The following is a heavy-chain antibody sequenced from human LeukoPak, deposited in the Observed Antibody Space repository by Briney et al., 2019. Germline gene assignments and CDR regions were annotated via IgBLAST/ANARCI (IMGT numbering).Heavy chain of an antibody. CDR3: AKLGTTVTTVDY. Sequence: PGGSLRLSCAASGFTFSSYGMHWVRQAPGKGLEWVAVISYDGSNKYYADSVKGRFTISRDNSKNTLYLQMNSLRAEDTAVYYCAKLGTTVTTVDYWGQGTLVTVSS. CDR2: ISYDGSNK. V-gene: IGHV3-30*18. D-gene: IGHD4-17*01. CDR1: GFTFSSYG. J-gene: IGHJ4*02.